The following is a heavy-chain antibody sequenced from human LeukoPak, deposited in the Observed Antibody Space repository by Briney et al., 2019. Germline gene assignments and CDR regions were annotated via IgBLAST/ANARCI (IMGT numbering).Heavy chain of an antibody. V-gene: IGHV3-48*02. CDR2: ISSSSSTI. D-gene: IGHD6-19*01. Sequence: PGGSLRLSCAASGFTFSSDSMNSVRQAPGKGLEWVSYISSSSSTIYYADSVKGRFTVSRDNAKNSLYLQMNNLRDEDTAVSYCARDPNGWHNWFETWGQGILVTVSS. CDR1: GFTFSSDS. CDR3: ARDPNGWHNWFET. J-gene: IGHJ5*02.